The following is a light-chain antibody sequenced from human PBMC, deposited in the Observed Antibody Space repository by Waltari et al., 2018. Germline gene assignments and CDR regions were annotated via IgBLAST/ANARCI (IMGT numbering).Light chain of an antibody. J-gene: IGLJ2*01. CDR2: DVS. V-gene: IGLV2-14*03. CDR1: SSDVGYYNY. Sequence: QSALTQPASVSGSPGQSIIISCTGTSSDVGYYNYVSWYQQHPGKAPKLMIYDVSDRPSGVSNRFSGSKSGNTASLTISGLQAEDEADYYCSSYTTISTVVFGGGTKLTVL. CDR3: SSYTTISTVV.